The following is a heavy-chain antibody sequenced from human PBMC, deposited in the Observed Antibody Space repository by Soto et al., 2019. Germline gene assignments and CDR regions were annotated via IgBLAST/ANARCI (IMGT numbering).Heavy chain of an antibody. Sequence: NPSETLSLTCSVSGGSISGSYLSWIRQSPGKGLEWLGYVYYTGSTNYSPSLRSRVSISVDTSKNEFSLRLSSVTAADTAVYFCARSVAVPGAHIDYWGQGTQVTVYS. CDR3: ARSVAVPGAHIDY. J-gene: IGHJ4*02. CDR1: GGSISGSY. V-gene: IGHV4-59*01. D-gene: IGHD6-19*01. CDR2: VYYTGST.